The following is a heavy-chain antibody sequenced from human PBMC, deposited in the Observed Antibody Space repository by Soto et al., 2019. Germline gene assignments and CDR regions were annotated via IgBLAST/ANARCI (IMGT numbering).Heavy chain of an antibody. CDR1: GGSFSGYY. D-gene: IGHD6-19*01. V-gene: IGHV4-34*01. Sequence: SETLSLTCAVYGGSFSGYYWSWIRQPPGKGLGWIGEINHSGSTNYNPSLKSRVTISVDTSKNQFSLKLSSVTAADTAVYYCARGTGSSGWYSSFGYWGRGTLVTVSS. CDR2: INHSGST. CDR3: ARGTGSSGWYSSFGY. J-gene: IGHJ4*02.